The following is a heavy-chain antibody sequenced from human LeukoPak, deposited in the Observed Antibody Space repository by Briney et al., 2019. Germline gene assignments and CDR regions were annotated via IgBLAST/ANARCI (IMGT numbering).Heavy chain of an antibody. CDR2: IRNDGSNK. V-gene: IGHV3-30*02. Sequence: QTGGSLRLSCAASGFQFTYFGMSWVRQAPGKGLEWVAFIRNDGSNKYYVESVKGRFIISRDNSPDTVYLHMSNLRPDDTAVYYCAKSQDYDSGSYALDYWGQGALVTVSS. CDR3: AKSQDYDSGSYALDY. D-gene: IGHD3-10*01. CDR1: GFQFTYFG. J-gene: IGHJ4*02.